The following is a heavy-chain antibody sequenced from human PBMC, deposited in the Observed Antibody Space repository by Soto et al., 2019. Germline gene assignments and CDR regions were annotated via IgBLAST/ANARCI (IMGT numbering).Heavy chain of an antibody. Sequence: SETLSLTXTVSGGSISSGDYYWSWIRQPPGKGLEWIGYIYYSGSTYYNPSLKSRVTISVDTSKNQFSLKLSSVTAADTAVYYCARAPKTIRGYSYGSFDYWGQGTLVTVSS. CDR1: GGSISSGDYY. V-gene: IGHV4-30-4*01. J-gene: IGHJ4*02. CDR2: IYYSGST. D-gene: IGHD5-18*01. CDR3: ARAPKTIRGYSYGSFDY.